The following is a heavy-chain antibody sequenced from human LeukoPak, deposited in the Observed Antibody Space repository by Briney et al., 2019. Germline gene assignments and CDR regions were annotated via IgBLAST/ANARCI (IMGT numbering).Heavy chain of an antibody. CDR2: ISYDASKK. CDR1: GFTFSTYA. Sequence: PGTSLRLSCEASGFTFSTYAMDWVRQAPGKGLEWVAVISYDASKKYYADSVRGRFTISRDNSKNTLYLQMTSLRAEDTAVYYCAREITHSIWGQGTMVTVSS. V-gene: IGHV3-30*04. D-gene: IGHD2-21*01. J-gene: IGHJ3*02. CDR3: AREITHSI.